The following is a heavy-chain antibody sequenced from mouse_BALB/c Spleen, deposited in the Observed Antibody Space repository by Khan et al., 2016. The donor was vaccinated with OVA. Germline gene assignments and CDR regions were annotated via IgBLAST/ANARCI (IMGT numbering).Heavy chain of an antibody. Sequence: QVQLQQSGPELVRPGVSVKISCKGSGYTFTDYSMHWVKQSHAKSLEWIGVISTDSVNTNYNQKFKGKATLTVDNSSSTAYMELARMTSEDSAIYYCAIRDYFDYWGQGTTLTVSS. V-gene: IGHV1S137*01. CDR1: GYTFTDYS. CDR2: ISTDSVNT. J-gene: IGHJ2*01. CDR3: AIRDYFDY.